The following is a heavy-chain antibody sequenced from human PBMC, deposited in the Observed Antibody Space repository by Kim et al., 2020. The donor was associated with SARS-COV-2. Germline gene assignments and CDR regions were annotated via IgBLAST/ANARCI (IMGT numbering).Heavy chain of an antibody. CDR3: ARFDSSGYYYRPPQSLDY. CDR1: SSYG. Sequence: SSYGSTGVRQAPGKGLEWVAIIKQDGSDKYYVDSVKGRFTISGDNAKNSLYLQRNSLRAEDTAVYYCARFDSSGYYYRPPQSLDYWGQGTLAT. CDR2: IKQDGSDK. J-gene: IGHJ4*02. D-gene: IGHD3-22*01. V-gene: IGHV3-7*01.